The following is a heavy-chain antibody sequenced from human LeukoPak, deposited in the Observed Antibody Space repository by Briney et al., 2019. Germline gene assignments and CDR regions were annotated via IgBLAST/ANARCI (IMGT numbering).Heavy chain of an antibody. J-gene: IGHJ5*02. CDR2: ISSSGSTI. V-gene: IGHV3-48*03. CDR1: GFTFSSYE. Sequence: GGSLRLSCAASGFTFSSYEMNWVRQAPGKGLEWVSYISSSGSTIYYADSVKGRFTISRDNAKNSLYLQMNSLRAEDTAVYYCVRIPNSAGFPNWFDPWGQGTLVTVSS. CDR3: VRIPNSAGFPNWFDP. D-gene: IGHD6-19*01.